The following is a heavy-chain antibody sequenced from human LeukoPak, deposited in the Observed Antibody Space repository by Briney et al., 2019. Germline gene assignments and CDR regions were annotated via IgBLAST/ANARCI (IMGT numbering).Heavy chain of an antibody. CDR2: VSPSHTTR. D-gene: IGHD3-3*02. CDR3: ARDYILPLETDNGDGFAI. CDR1: GYTFRQYS. V-gene: IGHV1-18*01. Sequence: ASVKVSCKASGYTFRQYSISWVRQAPRKGFEWMGWVSPSHTTRVYAQEFKGRVTMTADTNTNTVSMELRSLRFDDTAVYFCARDYILPLETDNGDGFAIWGQGTVVTVSS. J-gene: IGHJ3*02.